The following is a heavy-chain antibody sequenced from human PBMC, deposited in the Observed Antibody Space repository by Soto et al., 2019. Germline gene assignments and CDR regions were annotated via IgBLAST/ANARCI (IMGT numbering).Heavy chain of an antibody. D-gene: IGHD5-12*01. J-gene: IGHJ4*02. CDR3: AREVTVASYSFDF. Sequence: SVKVSCKASGGTFSNYALSWVRQAPGQGFEWMGGIIPIFGSANYAQKFQGRVTITADDSTSTAYMELSSLRPDDTAVYYCAREVTVASYSFDFWGQGTLVTVS. CDR1: GGTFSNYA. V-gene: IGHV1-69*13. CDR2: IIPIFGSA.